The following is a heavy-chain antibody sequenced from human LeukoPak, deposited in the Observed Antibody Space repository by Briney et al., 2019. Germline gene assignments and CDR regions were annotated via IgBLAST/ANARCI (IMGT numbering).Heavy chain of an antibody. J-gene: IGHJ4*02. V-gene: IGHV3-11*05. CDR1: GFSFSDYY. D-gene: IGHD6-13*01. Sequence: PGGSLRLSCAASGFSFSDYYMTWIRQAPGKGLERVSYISPSSTHTPYADSVKGRFTISRDNAENSLYLQMNSLRAEDTALYYCARVGSTAAAGTVDYWGQGTLVTVSS. CDR2: ISPSSTHT. CDR3: ARVGSTAAAGTVDY.